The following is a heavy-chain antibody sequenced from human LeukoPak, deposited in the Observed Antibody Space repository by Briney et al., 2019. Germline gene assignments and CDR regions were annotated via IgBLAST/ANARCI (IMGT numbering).Heavy chain of an antibody. CDR1: GGSISSYY. J-gene: IGHJ4*02. CDR3: ARDRDSSWYDY. Sequence: SETLSLTCTVSGGSISSYYWSWIRHPPGKGLEWIGYIYYSGSTNYNPSLKSRVTISVDTSKNQFSLKLSSVTAADTAVYYCARDRDSSWYDYWGQGTLVTVSS. V-gene: IGHV4-59*01. CDR2: IYYSGST. D-gene: IGHD6-13*01.